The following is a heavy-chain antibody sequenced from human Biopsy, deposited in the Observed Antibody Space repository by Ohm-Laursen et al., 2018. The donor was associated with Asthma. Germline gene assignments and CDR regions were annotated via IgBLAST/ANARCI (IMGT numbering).Heavy chain of an antibody. CDR1: GYTFTDYS. J-gene: IGHJ5*02. CDR2: INPNSGAT. V-gene: IGHV1-2*02. CDR3: ARDRGYCSGGTCHSWFDP. D-gene: IGHD2-15*01. Sequence: ASVKVSCKASGYTFTDYSIHWVRQAPGQGLEWMGGINPNSGATKYAQRFQGRVTVTRDRSISTAYMELSRLRSDDTGVYYCARDRGYCSGGTCHSWFDPWGQGTLVIVSS.